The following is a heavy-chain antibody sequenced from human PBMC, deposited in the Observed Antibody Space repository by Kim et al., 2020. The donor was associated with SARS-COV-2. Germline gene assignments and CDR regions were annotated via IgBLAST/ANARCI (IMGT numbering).Heavy chain of an antibody. J-gene: IGHJ5*02. CDR3: ARDSNWFGP. V-gene: IGHV7-4-1*02. CDR2: INTNTGNP. Sequence: APVKVSCKASGYTFTNSAINWVRQAPGQGLEWMGRINTNTGNPTYAQGFTGRFVFSLDTSVTTAYLQITSLKAEDTAVYYCARDSNWFGPWGQGTLVTVSS. CDR1: GYTFTNSA.